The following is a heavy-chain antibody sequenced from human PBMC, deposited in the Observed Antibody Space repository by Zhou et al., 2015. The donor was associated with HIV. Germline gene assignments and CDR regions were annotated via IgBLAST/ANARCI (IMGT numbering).Heavy chain of an antibody. V-gene: IGHV1-69*01. CDR2: IIPIFGTA. D-gene: IGHD3-3*01. J-gene: IGHJ5*02. CDR3: AREGRYYDFWSGYYPNWFDP. CDR1: GGTFSSYA. Sequence: QVQLVQSGAEVKKPGSSVKVSCKASGGTFSSYAISWVRQAPGQGLEWMGGIIPIFGTANYAQKFQGRVTITADESTSTAYMELSSLRSEDTAVYYCAREGRYYDFWSGYYPNWFDPWGQGTLVTVSS.